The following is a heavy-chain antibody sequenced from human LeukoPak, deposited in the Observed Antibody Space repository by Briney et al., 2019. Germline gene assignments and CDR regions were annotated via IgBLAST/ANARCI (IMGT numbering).Heavy chain of an antibody. CDR3: ATESTLGPHFDY. V-gene: IGHV1-24*01. J-gene: IGHJ4*02. D-gene: IGHD3-10*01. Sequence: ASVKVSCKVSGYTLTELSMHWVRQAPGKGLEWMGGFDPEDGETIYTQKFQGRVTMTEDTSTDTAYMELSSLRSEDTAVYYCATESTLGPHFDYWGQGTLVTVSS. CDR2: FDPEDGET. CDR1: GYTLTELS.